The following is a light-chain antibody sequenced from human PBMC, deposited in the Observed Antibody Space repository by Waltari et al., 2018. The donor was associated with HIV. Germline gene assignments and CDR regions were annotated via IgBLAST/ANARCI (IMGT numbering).Light chain of an antibody. CDR2: GGS. V-gene: IGKV3-20*01. CDR1: QSFNSIY. J-gene: IGKJ1*01. CDR3: QHFGDSLWT. Sequence: EIVLTQYPDTLSVSPGERVTLSCRASQSFNSIYLAWYQQRRGRAPRLLICGGSNRATGIPDRFSGSWSGTDFTLTINRLEPDDFAVYYCQHFGDSLWTFGQGTTVDVK.